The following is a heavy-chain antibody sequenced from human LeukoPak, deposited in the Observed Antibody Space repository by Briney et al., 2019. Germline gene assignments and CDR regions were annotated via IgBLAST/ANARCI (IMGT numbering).Heavy chain of an antibody. J-gene: IGHJ3*02. V-gene: IGHV4-59*01. CDR3: AREVDYGSGSYYRAPGAFDI. Sequence: SETLSLTCTVSGGSMSSYYWSWIRQPPGKGLEWIGYIYYSGSTNYNPSLKSRVTISVHTSKNQFSLKLSSVTAADTAVYYCAREVDYGSGSYYRAPGAFDIWGQGTMVTVSS. D-gene: IGHD3-10*01. CDR1: GGSMSSYY. CDR2: IYYSGST.